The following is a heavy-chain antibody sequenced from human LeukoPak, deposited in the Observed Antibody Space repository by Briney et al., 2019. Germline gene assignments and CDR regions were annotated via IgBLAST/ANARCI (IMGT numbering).Heavy chain of an antibody. J-gene: IGHJ4*02. CDR2: IYYSGST. V-gene: IGHV4-59*01. CDR1: GGSISSYY. CDR3: ARGHSSSWYYFDY. D-gene: IGHD6-13*01. Sequence: ETLSLTCTVSGGSISSYYWSWIRQPPGKGLEWIRYIYYSGSTNYNPSLKSRVTISIDTSKNQFSLKLSSVTAADTAVYYCARGHSSSWYYFDYWGQGALVTVSS.